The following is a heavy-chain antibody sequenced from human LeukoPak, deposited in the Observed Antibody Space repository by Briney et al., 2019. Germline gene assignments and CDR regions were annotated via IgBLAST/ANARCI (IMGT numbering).Heavy chain of an antibody. V-gene: IGHV3-21*01. CDR2: ITGGIGNM. CDR1: GFTLSTYT. D-gene: IGHD1-7*01. Sequence: GGSLRLSCAASGFTLSTYTMNWVRQTPGKGLEWVSSITGGIGNMYYADSVKGRFIISRDNANNSLYLQMNSLRAEDTAVYYCAKGSNWNYDPRVYIDYWGQGTLVTVSS. J-gene: IGHJ4*02. CDR3: AKGSNWNYDPRVYIDY.